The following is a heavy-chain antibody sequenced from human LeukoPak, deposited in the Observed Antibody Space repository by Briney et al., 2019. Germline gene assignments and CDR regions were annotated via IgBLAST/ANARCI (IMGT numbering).Heavy chain of an antibody. V-gene: IGHV3-74*01. J-gene: IGHJ4*02. D-gene: IGHD3-10*01. Sequence: GGSLRLSCAASGFTFSSYWMHWVRQAPGKGLVWVSRINSDGSSTSYADSVKGRFTISRDNAKNTLYLQMNSLRAEDTAVYYCARGVTMVRAVGYYFDYWGQGTLVTVSS. CDR2: INSDGSST. CDR3: ARGVTMVRAVGYYFDY. CDR1: GFTFSSYW.